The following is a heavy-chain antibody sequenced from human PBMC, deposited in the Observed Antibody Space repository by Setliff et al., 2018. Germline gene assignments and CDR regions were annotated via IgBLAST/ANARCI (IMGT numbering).Heavy chain of an antibody. J-gene: IGHJ4*02. Sequence: SETLSLTCTVYGAPFSDYYWGWIRQPPGKGLEWIAEINHSGSTNYNPSLKSRVTISVDTSKNQFSLRLRSVTAADTAVYFCARDNTMVGATDYWGLGTLVTVSS. CDR3: ARDNTMVGATDY. D-gene: IGHD1-26*01. CDR1: GAPFSDYY. V-gene: IGHV4-34*01. CDR2: INHSGST.